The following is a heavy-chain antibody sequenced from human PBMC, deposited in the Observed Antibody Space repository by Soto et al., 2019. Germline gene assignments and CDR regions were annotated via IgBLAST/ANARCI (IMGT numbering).Heavy chain of an antibody. V-gene: IGHV1-18*01. CDR3: ARDLFSSSSPAAY. D-gene: IGHD6-19*01. J-gene: IGHJ4*02. CDR1: GYTFTSYG. Sequence: QVQLVQSGAEMKKPGASVKVSCKASGYTFTSYGFSWVRQAPGQVPEWMGWISGYNGRTKYAQTLQGRVTMTTDTSTRTVYMEVRGLRSDDTAVYYCARDLFSSSSPAAYWGQGTLVTVSS. CDR2: ISGYNGRT.